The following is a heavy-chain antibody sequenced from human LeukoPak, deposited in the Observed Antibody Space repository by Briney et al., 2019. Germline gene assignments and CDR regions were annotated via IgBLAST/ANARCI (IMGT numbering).Heavy chain of an antibody. CDR3: AREMDPDNWFDP. Sequence: SQTLSLTCTVSGGSISSGGYYWSWLRQHPGKGLEWIGYIYYSGSTYYNPSLKSRVTISVDTSKNQFSLKLSSVTAADTAVYYCAREMDPDNWFDPWGQGTLVTVSS. V-gene: IGHV4-31*03. D-gene: IGHD2-8*01. J-gene: IGHJ5*02. CDR1: GGSISSGGYY. CDR2: IYYSGST.